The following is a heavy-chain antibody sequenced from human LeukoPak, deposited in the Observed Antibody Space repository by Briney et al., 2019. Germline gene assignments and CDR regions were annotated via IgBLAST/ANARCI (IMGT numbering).Heavy chain of an antibody. CDR3: ARRQLRAAAGRGGFDP. V-gene: IGHV3-30*01. J-gene: IGHJ5*02. CDR1: GFTFSSYA. D-gene: IGHD6-13*01. Sequence: GGSLRLSCAASGFTFSSYAMHWVRQAPGKGLEWVAVISYDGSNKYYADSVKGRFTISRDNSKNTLYLQMNSLRAEDTAVYYCARRQLRAAAGRGGFDPWGQGTLVTVSS. CDR2: ISYDGSNK.